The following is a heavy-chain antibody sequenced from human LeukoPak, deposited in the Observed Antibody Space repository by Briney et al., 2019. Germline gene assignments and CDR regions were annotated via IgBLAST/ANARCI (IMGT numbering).Heavy chain of an antibody. J-gene: IGHJ4*02. D-gene: IGHD1-26*01. Sequence: GGSLRLSCVASGFTFSSYAMSWVRQAPGKGLEWVSIISTSGDTTYYADSVKGRFTISRDNSKNTLYLQTNSLRAEDTALYYCAKHPSVGNFDYWGRGTLVTVSS. CDR3: AKHPSVGNFDY. V-gene: IGHV3-23*01. CDR2: ISTSGDTT. CDR1: GFTFSSYA.